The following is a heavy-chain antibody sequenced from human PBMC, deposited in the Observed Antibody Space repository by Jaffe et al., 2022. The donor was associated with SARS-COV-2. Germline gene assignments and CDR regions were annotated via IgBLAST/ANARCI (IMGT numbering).Heavy chain of an antibody. D-gene: IGHD2-21*02. CDR1: GGSISSGDYY. CDR3: ARVCTGGDCYLSFDY. CDR2: IYYSGST. Sequence: QVQLQESGPGLVKPSQTLSLTCTVSGGSISSGDYYWSWIRQPPGKGLEWIGYIYYSGSTYYNPSLKSRVTISVDTSKNQFSLKLSSVTAADTAVYYCARVCTGGDCYLSFDYWGQGTLVTVSS. J-gene: IGHJ4*02. V-gene: IGHV4-30-4*01.